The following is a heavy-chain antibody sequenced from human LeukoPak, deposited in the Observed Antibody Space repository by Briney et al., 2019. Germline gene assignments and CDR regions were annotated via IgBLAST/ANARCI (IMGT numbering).Heavy chain of an antibody. CDR1: GYTFTGYY. J-gene: IGHJ4*02. CDR2: INPNSGGT. Sequence: GASVKVSCKASGYTFTGYYMHWVQQAPGQGLQWMGWINPNSGGTNYAYKFQGGITMTRDTSISTAYMELSSLKSDDAAVYYCARGSTLATPGGVPNDYWGQGTLVTVSS. CDR3: ARGSTLATPGGVPNDY. D-gene: IGHD6-13*01. V-gene: IGHV1-2*07.